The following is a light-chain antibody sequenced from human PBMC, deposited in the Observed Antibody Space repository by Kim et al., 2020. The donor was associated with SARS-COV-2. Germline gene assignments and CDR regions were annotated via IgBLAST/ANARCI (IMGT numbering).Light chain of an antibody. J-gene: IGLJ2*01. V-gene: IGLV1-44*01. Sequence: GQRVTISCSRSSSNIGGHTVNWYQQLPGTAPKLLIYSNNQRPSGVPDRFSGSKSGTSASLAISGLQSEDEGDYYCATWDDSLNVVFGGGTQLTVL. CDR2: SNN. CDR3: ATWDDSLNVV. CDR1: SSNIGGHT.